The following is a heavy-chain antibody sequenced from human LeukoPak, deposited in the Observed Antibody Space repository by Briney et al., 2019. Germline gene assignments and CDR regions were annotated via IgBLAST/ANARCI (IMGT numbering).Heavy chain of an antibody. D-gene: IGHD1-14*01. CDR1: GFTFDDYG. CDR2: INWNGDST. CDR3: TSPPGDY. J-gene: IGHJ4*02. Sequence: GAPLRLSSVASGFTFDDYGMIWVRHPPGRGLEWVADINWNGDSTGYVDSVKGHFTISRANAKSSLYLEMNSLRTYDTSLYYCTSPPGDYWDKGTLVTVSS. V-gene: IGHV3-20*03.